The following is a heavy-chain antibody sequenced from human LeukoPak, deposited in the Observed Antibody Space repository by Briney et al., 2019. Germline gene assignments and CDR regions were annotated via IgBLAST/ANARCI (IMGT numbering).Heavy chain of an antibody. V-gene: IGHV4-31*03. CDR3: ARVESYYFDY. Sequence: SETLSLTCTVSGGSISSGGYYWSWIRQHPGKGLEWIGHIYYSGSTYYNPSLKSRVTISVDTSKNQFSLKLSSVTAADTAVYYCARVESYYFDYWGQGTLVTVSS. CDR2: IYYSGST. CDR1: GGSISSGGYY. J-gene: IGHJ4*02.